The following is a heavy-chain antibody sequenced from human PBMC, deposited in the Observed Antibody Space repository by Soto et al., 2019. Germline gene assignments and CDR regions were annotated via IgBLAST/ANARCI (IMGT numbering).Heavy chain of an antibody. J-gene: IGHJ4*02. CDR3: ARYFCYYDSSGYYCPFDY. Sequence: SETLSLTCTVSGGSVSSGSYYWSWIRQPPGKGLEWIGYIYYSGSTNYNPPLKSRVTISVDTSKNQFSLKLSSVTAADTAVYYCARYFCYYDSSGYYCPFDYWGQGTLVTVSS. CDR1: GGSVSSGSYY. CDR2: IYYSGST. D-gene: IGHD3-22*01. V-gene: IGHV4-61*01.